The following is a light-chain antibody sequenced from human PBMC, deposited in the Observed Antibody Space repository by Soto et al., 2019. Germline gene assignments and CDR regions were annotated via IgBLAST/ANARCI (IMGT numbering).Light chain of an antibody. CDR3: SSYTSSSTPYV. CDR1: SSDAGGYNY. J-gene: IGLJ1*01. V-gene: IGLV2-11*01. Sequence: QSVLTQPRSVSGSPGQSVTISCTGTSSDAGGYNYVSWYQQHPGKAPKLMIYDVSKRPSGVPDRFSGSKSGNTASLTISGLQAEDEADYYCSSYTSSSTPYVFGTGTKLTVL. CDR2: DVS.